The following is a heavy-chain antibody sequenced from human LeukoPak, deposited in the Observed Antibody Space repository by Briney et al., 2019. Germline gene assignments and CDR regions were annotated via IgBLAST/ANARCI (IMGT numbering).Heavy chain of an antibody. CDR1: GYTFTGYY. CDR2: INPNSGGT. Sequence: GASVKVSCKASGYTFTGYYMHWVRQAPGQGLEWMGWINPNSGGTNYAQKFQGRVTMTRDTSISTAYMELSRLRSDDTAVYYCARPDCSSTSCYDWFVPWGQGTLVTVSS. J-gene: IGHJ5*02. CDR3: ARPDCSSTSCYDWFVP. D-gene: IGHD2-2*01. V-gene: IGHV1-2*02.